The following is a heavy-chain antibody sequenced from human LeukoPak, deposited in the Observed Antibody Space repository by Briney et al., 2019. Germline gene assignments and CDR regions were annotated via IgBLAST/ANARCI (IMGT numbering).Heavy chain of an antibody. Sequence: ASVKVSCKASGYTFTSYAMHWMRQAPGQRLEWMGWINAGNGNTKYSQKFQGRVTITRDTSASTAYMELSSLRSEDTAVYYCARGGIAAAGTCDYWGQGTLVTVSS. CDR2: INAGNGNT. CDR1: GYTFTSYA. CDR3: ARGGIAAAGTCDY. J-gene: IGHJ4*02. V-gene: IGHV1-3*01. D-gene: IGHD6-13*01.